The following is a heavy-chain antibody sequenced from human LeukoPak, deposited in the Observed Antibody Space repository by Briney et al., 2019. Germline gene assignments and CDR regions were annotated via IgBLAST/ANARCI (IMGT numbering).Heavy chain of an antibody. V-gene: IGHV1-18*01. CDR3: AGLTYYYDSSGCPDYYYYGMDV. J-gene: IGHJ6*02. CDR1: GYTFTSYG. D-gene: IGHD3-22*01. CDR2: ISAYNGNT. Sequence: ASVKVSCKASGYTFTSYGISWVRQAPGQGLEWMGWISAYNGNTNYAQKLQGRVTMTTDTSTSTAYMELRSLRSDDTAVYYCAGLTYYYDSSGCPDYYYYGMDVWGQGTTVTVSS.